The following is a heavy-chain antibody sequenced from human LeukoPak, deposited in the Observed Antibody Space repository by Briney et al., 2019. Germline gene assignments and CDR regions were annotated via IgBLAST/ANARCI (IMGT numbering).Heavy chain of an antibody. CDR1: GGSFSGHY. J-gene: IGHJ4*02. CDR2: INHSGST. D-gene: IGHD3-10*01. V-gene: IGHV4-34*01. Sequence: SETLSLTCAAYGGSFSGHYWTWIRQPPGKGLEWIGEINHSGSTTYNPSLNNRVTISIDTSRNQFSLKLSSVTAADTAVYYCARPRYVSGSLDSWGQGTLVTVSS. CDR3: ARPRYVSGSLDS.